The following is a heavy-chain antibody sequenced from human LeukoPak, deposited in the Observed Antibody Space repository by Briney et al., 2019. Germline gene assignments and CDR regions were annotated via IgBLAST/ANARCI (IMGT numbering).Heavy chain of an antibody. D-gene: IGHD3-22*01. CDR2: IYYSGST. CDR3: ARRSYYDGSGFFDY. Sequence: SETLSLTCTVSGGSISSSYSWAWIRQPPGKGLEWIGNIYYSGSTYYNPSLKSRVTISVDTSKNQFSLKLSSVTAADTAVYYCARRSYYDGSGFFDYWGQGTLVTVSS. J-gene: IGHJ4*02. V-gene: IGHV4-39*01. CDR1: GGSISSSYS.